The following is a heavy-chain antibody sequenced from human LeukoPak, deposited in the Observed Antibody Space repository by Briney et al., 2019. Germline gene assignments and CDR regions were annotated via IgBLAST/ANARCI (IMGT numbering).Heavy chain of an antibody. CDR3: ARHSEQIYYYGSGSYYKGFDP. J-gene: IGHJ5*02. D-gene: IGHD3-10*01. CDR2: IYYSGST. CDR1: GGSISSYY. Sequence: SETLPLTCTVSGGSISSYYWSWIRQPPGKGLEWIGYIYYSGSTNYNPSLKSRVTISVDTSKNQFSLKLSSVTAADTAVYYCARHSEQIYYYGSGSYYKGFDPWGQGTLVTVSS. V-gene: IGHV4-59*08.